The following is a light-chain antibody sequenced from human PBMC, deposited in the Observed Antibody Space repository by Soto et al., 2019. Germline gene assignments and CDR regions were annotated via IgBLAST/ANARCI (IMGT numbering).Light chain of an antibody. CDR2: GAS. V-gene: IGKV3D-15*01. Sequence: EIVMTQSPATLSLSPGERATLSCWASQSVGTDLAWYQQIPGQAPRPLIYGASTRATGVPARFSGSGSGTRFTLTISSLQSEDFAVYYCQQYSNSYTFGQGTKLEIK. CDR3: QQYSNSYT. J-gene: IGKJ2*01. CDR1: QSVGTD.